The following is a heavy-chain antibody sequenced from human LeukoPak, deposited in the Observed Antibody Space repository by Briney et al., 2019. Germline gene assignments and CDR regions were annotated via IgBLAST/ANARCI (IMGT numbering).Heavy chain of an antibody. D-gene: IGHD3-10*02. J-gene: IGHJ4*02. CDR2: IYHSGST. Sequence: PSETLSLTCTVSGYSISSGYYWGWIRQPPGKGLEWIGSIYHSGSTYYNPSLKSRVTISVDTSKNQFSLKLSSVTAADTAVYYCARGVCSDYWGQGTLVTVSS. CDR3: ARGVCSDY. CDR1: GYSISSGYY. V-gene: IGHV4-38-2*02.